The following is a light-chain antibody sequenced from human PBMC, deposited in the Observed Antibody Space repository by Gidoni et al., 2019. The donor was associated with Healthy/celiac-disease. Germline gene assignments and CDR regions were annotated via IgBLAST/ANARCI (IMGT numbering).Light chain of an antibody. CDR3: LQDYNYPRT. Sequence: AIQMTQSPSSLSASVGDRVTITCRASQGIRNDLGWYQQKPGKAPKLLIYAASSLQSGVPSRFSGSGSGTDCTLTISSLHPEDFATYYCLQDYNYPRTFGGGTKVEIK. J-gene: IGKJ4*01. CDR2: AAS. V-gene: IGKV1-6*01. CDR1: QGIRND.